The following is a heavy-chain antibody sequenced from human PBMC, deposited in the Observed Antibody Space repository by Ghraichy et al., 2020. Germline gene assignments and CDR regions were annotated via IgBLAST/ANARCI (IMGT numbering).Heavy chain of an antibody. CDR1: GFSFSGYN. J-gene: IGHJ6*02. V-gene: IGHV3-48*01. CDR3: ARASTVVRFYYCDSMDV. Sequence: GGSLRLSCVGSGFSFSGYNMSWVRQAPGKGLEWVSYITSTSKIIYYADSMKGRFTVSRDNAKNSLSLQMKSLRGEDTAVYYCARASTVVRFYYCDSMDVWGQGTTVTVSS. D-gene: IGHD4-23*01. CDR2: ITSTSKII.